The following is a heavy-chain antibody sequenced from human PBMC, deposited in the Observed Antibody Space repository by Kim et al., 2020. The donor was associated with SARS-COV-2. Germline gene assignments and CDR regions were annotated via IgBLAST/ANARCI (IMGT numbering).Heavy chain of an antibody. V-gene: IGHV3-30*18. CDR1: GFTFSSYG. CDR2: ISYDGSNK. J-gene: IGHJ4*02. D-gene: IGHD6-19*01. CDR3: AKIPREGAGEDY. Sequence: GSLRLSCAASGFTFSSYGMHWVRQAPGKGLEWVAVISYDGSNKYYADSVKGRFTISRDNSKNTLYLQMNSLRAEDTAVYYCAKIPREGAGEDYWGQGTLVTVSS.